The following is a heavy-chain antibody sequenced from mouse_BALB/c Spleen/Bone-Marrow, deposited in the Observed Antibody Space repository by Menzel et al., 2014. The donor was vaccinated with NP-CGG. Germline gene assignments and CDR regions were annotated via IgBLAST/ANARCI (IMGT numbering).Heavy chain of an antibody. CDR1: GYTFSSYW. Sequence: QVQLQQSGAELMKPGASVKISCKPTGYTFSSYWIEWVKQRPGHGLEWIGEILPGRGSTNYNEKFKGKATFTSDTSSNTAYMQLSSLTSEDSAVYYCARWDTTAMDYWGQGTSVTVSS. D-gene: IGHD1-1*01. V-gene: IGHV1-9*01. CDR2: ILPGRGST. J-gene: IGHJ4*01. CDR3: ARWDTTAMDY.